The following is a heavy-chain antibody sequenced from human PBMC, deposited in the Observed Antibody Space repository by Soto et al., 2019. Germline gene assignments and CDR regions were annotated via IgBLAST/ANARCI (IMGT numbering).Heavy chain of an antibody. J-gene: IGHJ4*02. CDR3: ARDAENYYDSSGSYYFDY. CDR2: LPYQGGA. D-gene: IGHD3-22*01. CDR1: ADSSSFSNYY. V-gene: IGHV4-39*02. Sequence: PSETLSLTCTVSADSSSFSNYYWGWIRQPPGKGMQAIGSLPYQGGALCNPSLRGRFTIPRDNSKNTLYLQRNSLRAEDTAVYDCARDAENYYDSSGSYYFDYWGQGTLVTVSS.